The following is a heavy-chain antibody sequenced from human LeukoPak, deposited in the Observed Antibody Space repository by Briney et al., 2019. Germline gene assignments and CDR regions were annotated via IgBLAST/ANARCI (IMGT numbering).Heavy chain of an antibody. CDR2: IYSGGST. CDR1: GFTVSYNY. Sequence: GGSLRLSCAASGFTVSYNYMSWVRQAPGKGLEWVSVIYSGGSTYYADSVKGRFTISRDNSKNTLYFQMNSLRAEDTAVYYCASTPPRYLGYFDYWGQGTLVTASS. D-gene: IGHD3-9*01. J-gene: IGHJ4*02. V-gene: IGHV3-53*01. CDR3: ASTPPRYLGYFDY.